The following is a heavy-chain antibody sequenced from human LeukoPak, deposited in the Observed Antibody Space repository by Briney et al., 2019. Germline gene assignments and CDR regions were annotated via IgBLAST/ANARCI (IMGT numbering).Heavy chain of an antibody. Sequence: GRSLRLSCAASGFTFSSYAMHWVRQAPGKGLEWVGRIRNKANSYTTEYAASVKGRFTLSRDDSKNSVYLQMNSLKTEDTAVYYCARIGTNWNFDFWGQGTLVTVSS. CDR3: ARIGTNWNFDF. CDR2: IRNKANSYTT. V-gene: IGHV3-72*01. D-gene: IGHD1-20*01. CDR1: GFTFSSYA. J-gene: IGHJ4*02.